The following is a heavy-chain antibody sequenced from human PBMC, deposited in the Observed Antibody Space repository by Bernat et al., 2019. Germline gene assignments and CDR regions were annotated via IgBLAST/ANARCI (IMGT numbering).Heavy chain of an antibody. CDR1: GGSISSGDYY. CDR2: IYYSGST. D-gene: IGHD3-22*01. CDR3: ARGRDSSGYYSAVDY. Sequence: QVQLQESGPGLVKPSQTLSLTCTVSGGSISSGDYYWSWIRQPPGKGLECIGYIYYSGSTYYNPSPKSRGTISVDTSKNQFSLKLSSVTAADTAVYYCARGRDSSGYYSAVDYWGQGTLVTVSS. V-gene: IGHV4-30-4*01. J-gene: IGHJ4*02.